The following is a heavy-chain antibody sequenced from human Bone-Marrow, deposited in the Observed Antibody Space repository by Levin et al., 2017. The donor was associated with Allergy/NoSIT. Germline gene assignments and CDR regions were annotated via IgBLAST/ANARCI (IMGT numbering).Heavy chain of an antibody. V-gene: IGHV3-20*04. D-gene: IGHD3-9*01. CDR1: GFTFDDYG. CDR2: INWNGGST. CDR3: ARSSPGDILTGYDIIYYYYYYMDV. Sequence: AGGSLRLSCAASGFTFDDYGMSWVRQAPGKGLEWVSGINWNGGSTGYADSVKGRFTISRDNAKNSLYLQMNSLRAEDTALYYCARSSPGDILTGYDIIYYYYYYMDVWGKGTTVTVSS. J-gene: IGHJ6*03.